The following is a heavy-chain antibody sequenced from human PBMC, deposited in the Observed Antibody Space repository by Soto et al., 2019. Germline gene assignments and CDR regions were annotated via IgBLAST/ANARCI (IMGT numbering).Heavy chain of an antibody. CDR1: GFTFNNYG. CDR3: AKEPTIAAVNFDY. J-gene: IGHJ4*02. CDR2: VSSDGNIQ. Sequence: QVRLVESGGGVVQPGRSLRLSCAASGFTFNNYGMHWVRQAPGKGLEWVAVVSSDGNIQYYANSVKGRFTISRDNSKNTRYLQMSSLRAEDTAVYYCAKEPTIAAVNFDYWGQGTLVSVSS. V-gene: IGHV3-30*18. D-gene: IGHD6-6*01.